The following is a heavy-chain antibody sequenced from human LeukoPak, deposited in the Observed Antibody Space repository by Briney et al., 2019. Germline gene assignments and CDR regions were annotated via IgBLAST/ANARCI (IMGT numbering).Heavy chain of an antibody. Sequence: GGSLRLSCAASGFTFSSYWMSWVRQAPGKGLEWVANIKQDGSDKYYVDSVKGRFTISRDNAKNSLYLQMNSLRAEDTAVYYCARAPYDFWSGYYGRGYYYYMDVWGKGTTVTVSS. D-gene: IGHD3-3*01. CDR2: IKQDGSDK. CDR1: GFTFSSYW. J-gene: IGHJ6*03. V-gene: IGHV3-7*01. CDR3: ARAPYDFWSGYYGRGYYYYMDV.